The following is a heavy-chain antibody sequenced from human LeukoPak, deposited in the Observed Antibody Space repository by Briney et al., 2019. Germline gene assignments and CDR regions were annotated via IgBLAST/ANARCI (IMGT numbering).Heavy chain of an antibody. V-gene: IGHV3-23*01. Sequence: PGGSLRLSCAASGFTFSSYAMSWVRQAPGKGLEWVPSFTVSTGTTFHADSVKGRFTISRDNSKNTLYLQLHSLRAEDTAVYYCARSRSWPYYFDYWGQGTLVTVSS. CDR3: ARSRSWPYYFDY. CDR1: GFTFSSYA. D-gene: IGHD6-13*01. CDR2: FTVSTGTT. J-gene: IGHJ4*02.